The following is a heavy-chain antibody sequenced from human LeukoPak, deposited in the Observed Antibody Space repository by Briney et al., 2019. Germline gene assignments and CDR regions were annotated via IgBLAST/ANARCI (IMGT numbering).Heavy chain of an antibody. CDR2: IYSGGST. D-gene: IGHD3-10*01. CDR1: GFXVSSNY. J-gene: IGHJ4*02. Sequence: GGSLRLSCAASGFXVSSNYMSWVRQAPGKGLKWVSFIYSGGSTYYPDSVKGRFTFSRDNSKNMLYLQMNSLRAEDTAVYYCAKESHYDSGAYYVDYWGQGTLVTVSS. V-gene: IGHV3-53*01. CDR3: AKESHYDSGAYYVDY.